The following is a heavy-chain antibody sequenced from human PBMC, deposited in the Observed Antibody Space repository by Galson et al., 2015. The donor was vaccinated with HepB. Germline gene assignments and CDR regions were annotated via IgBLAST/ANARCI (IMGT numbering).Heavy chain of an antibody. CDR2: ISDDGSKK. D-gene: IGHD1-1*01. CDR1: GFTFSTYV. V-gene: IGHV3-30-3*01. J-gene: IGHJ5*02. CDR3: ARGGVELEPSFNWFDP. Sequence: SLRLSCAASGFTFSTYVIHWVRQAPGKGLEWVAVISDDGSKKYYADSVKGRFTISRDNSKNTLYLQMNSLRAEDTAIYYCARGGVELEPSFNWFDPWGQGTLVTVSS.